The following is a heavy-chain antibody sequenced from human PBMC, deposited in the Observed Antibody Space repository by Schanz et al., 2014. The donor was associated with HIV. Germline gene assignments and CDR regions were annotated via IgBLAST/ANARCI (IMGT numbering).Heavy chain of an antibody. V-gene: IGHV3-9*01. CDR3: TTQLHSTSEPEGSSPSLDY. CDR2: ISWNNLNL. CDR1: GFTFDDYA. Sequence: EVQLVESGGNLVQPGRSLRLSCAASGFTFDDYAMHWVRQAPGKGLEWVSGISWNNLNLAYADSVKGRFTISRDNAKNSLYLQMKSLRAEDTALYYCTTQLHSTSEPEGSSPSLDYWGQGTLVTVSS. J-gene: IGHJ4*02. D-gene: IGHD6-6*01.